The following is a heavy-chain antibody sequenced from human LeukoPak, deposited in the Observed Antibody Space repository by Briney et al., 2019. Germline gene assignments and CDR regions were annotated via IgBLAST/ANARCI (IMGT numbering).Heavy chain of an antibody. V-gene: IGHV3-23*01. Sequence: GGSLRLSCEASGSSFGSFAMSWVRQAPGKGLEWVSAISGSGGSTYYADSVKGRFIISRDDSRSTVDLQMSSLRAEDTAIYYCAKDGQSFNSMYDYFDSWGPGTLVTVSS. CDR2: ISGSGGST. CDR3: AKDGQSFNSMYDYFDS. D-gene: IGHD2-8*01. J-gene: IGHJ4*02. CDR1: GSSFGSFA.